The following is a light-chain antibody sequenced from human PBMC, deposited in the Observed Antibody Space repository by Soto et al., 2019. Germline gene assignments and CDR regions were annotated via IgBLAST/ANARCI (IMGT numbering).Light chain of an antibody. CDR3: QTWGTGDWV. CDR1: SGHSSYA. CDR2: LNSDGSH. V-gene: IGLV4-69*02. Sequence: QPVLTQSPSASASLGASVKLTCTLSSGHSSYAIAWHQQQPDKGPRFLMRLNSDGSHNKGDGIPDRFSGSSSGAERYLTISSLQSEDEADYFCQTWGTGDWVFGGGTKLTVL. J-gene: IGLJ3*02.